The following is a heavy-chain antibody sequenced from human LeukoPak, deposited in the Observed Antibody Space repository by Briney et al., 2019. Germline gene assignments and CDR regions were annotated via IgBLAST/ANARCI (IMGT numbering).Heavy chain of an antibody. Sequence: GGSLRLSCVASGFTFSTYAMNWVRQAPGKGLEWVSYIDSSGSTIYYAESVKGRFTLSRDNAKNSLSLHMNSLGAEDTAVYYCARGDDSSGYYYPFDIWGQGRLVTVSS. D-gene: IGHD3-22*01. CDR2: IDSSGSTI. V-gene: IGHV3-48*03. CDR3: ARGDDSSGYYYPFDI. CDR1: GFTFSTYA. J-gene: IGHJ3*02.